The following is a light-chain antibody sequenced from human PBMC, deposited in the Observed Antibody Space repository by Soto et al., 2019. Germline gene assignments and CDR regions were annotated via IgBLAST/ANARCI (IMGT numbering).Light chain of an antibody. Sequence: QYALTQPRSVSASPGQSVTISCTGTSSDVGGYNFVSWYQQHPGKAPKLMIYDVTKRPSGVPDRFSGSKSGNTASLTISGLQAEDEADYYCCSYAGSYTLYVFGTGTQLTVL. CDR2: DVT. V-gene: IGLV2-11*01. CDR3: CSYAGSYTLYV. J-gene: IGLJ1*01. CDR1: SSDVGGYNF.